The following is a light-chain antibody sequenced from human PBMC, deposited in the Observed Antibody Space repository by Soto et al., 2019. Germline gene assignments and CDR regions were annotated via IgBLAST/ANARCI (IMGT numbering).Light chain of an antibody. V-gene: IGKV3-20*01. Sequence: EIVLTQSPATLSVSPCVGVTLSWMASQSVDINLAWYQQRPGQAPRLLVYGASTKATDMPGRFSGSGSGTDFTLTIRRLEPEDFAVYYCQQYGSSPRTFGQGTKVDI. CDR1: QSVDIN. CDR2: GAS. CDR3: QQYGSSPRT. J-gene: IGKJ1*01.